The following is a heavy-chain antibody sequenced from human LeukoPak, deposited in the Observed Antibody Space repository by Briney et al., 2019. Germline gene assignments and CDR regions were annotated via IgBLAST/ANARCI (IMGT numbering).Heavy chain of an antibody. CDR3: ARVGIAAAGPSPEFDY. V-gene: IGHV4-4*07. CDR2: IYTSGST. Sequence: PSETLSLTCTVSGGSISSYYWSWIRQPAGKGLEWIGRIYTSGSTNYNPSLKSRVTMSVDTSKNQFSLKLSSVTAADTAVYYRARVGIAAAGPSPEFDYWGQGNLVTVSS. J-gene: IGHJ4*02. CDR1: GGSISSYY. D-gene: IGHD6-13*01.